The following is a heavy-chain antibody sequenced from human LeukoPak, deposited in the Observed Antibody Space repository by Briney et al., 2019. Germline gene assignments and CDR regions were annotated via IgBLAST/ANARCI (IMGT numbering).Heavy chain of an antibody. CDR1: GYTFTSYD. CDR3: ARGGYSGYDYYFDY. J-gene: IGHJ4*02. D-gene: IGHD5-12*01. V-gene: IGHV1-8*01. CDR2: MNPNSGNT. Sequence: GASVKVSCKASGYTFTSYDVNWVRQATGQGLEWMGWMNPNSGNTGYAQKFQGRVTMTRNTSISTAYMELSSLRSEDTAVYYCARGGYSGYDYYFDYWGQGTLVTVSS.